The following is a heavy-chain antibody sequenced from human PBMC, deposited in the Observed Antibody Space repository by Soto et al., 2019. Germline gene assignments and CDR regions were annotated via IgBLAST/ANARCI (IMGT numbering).Heavy chain of an antibody. CDR3: ARAPKGGYCISTSCFLDY. V-gene: IGHV4-61*01. J-gene: IGHJ4*02. CDR2: IYYSGST. CDR1: GGSVSSGSYY. Sequence: PSETLSLTCAVSGGSVSSGSYYWSWIRQPPGKGLEWIGYIYYSGSTNYNPSLKSRVTISVDTSKNQFSLKLSSVTAADTAVYYCARAPKGGYCISTSCFLDYWGQGTPVTVSS. D-gene: IGHD2-2*01.